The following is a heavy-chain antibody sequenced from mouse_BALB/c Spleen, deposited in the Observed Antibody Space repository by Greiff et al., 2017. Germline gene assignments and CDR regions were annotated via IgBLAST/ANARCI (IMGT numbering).Heavy chain of an antibody. CDR3: KALYYYGSGAY. J-gene: IGHJ3*01. V-gene: IGHV14-4*02. Sequence: VQLQQSGAELVRSGASVTLSCTASGFNIKDYYMHWVKQRPEQGLEWIGWIDPENGDTEYAPKFPGKATMTADTSSNTAYLQLSSLTSEDTAVYYCKALYYYGSGAYWGQGTLVTVSA. CDR1: GFNIKDYY. CDR2: IDPENGDT. D-gene: IGHD1-1*01.